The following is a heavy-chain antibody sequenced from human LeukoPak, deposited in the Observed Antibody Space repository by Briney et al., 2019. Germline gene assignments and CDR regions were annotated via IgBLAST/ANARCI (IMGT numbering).Heavy chain of an antibody. D-gene: IGHD3-10*01. CDR1: GFTFSSYA. V-gene: IGHV3-64D*06. CDR3: VKGHYYGSGTPTFDY. CDR2: ISSNGGST. J-gene: IGHJ4*02. Sequence: GGSLRLSCSASGFTFSSYAMHWVRQAPGKGLEYVSAISSNGGSTYYADSVKGRFTISRDNSKNMLYLQMSSLRAEDTAVYYCVKGHYYGSGTPTFDYWGQGTLVTVSS.